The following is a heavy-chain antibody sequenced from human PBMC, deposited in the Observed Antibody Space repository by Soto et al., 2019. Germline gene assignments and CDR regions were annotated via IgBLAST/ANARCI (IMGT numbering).Heavy chain of an antibody. CDR2: IYYSGST. J-gene: IGHJ4*02. Sequence: PSETLSLTCTVSGGSISSGDYYWSWIRQPPGKGLEWIGYIYYSGSTYYNPSLKSRVTISVDTSKNQFSLKLSSVTAADTAVYYCASVPYYYDSSGYYIDYWGQGTMVTVYS. V-gene: IGHV4-30-4*01. CDR1: GGSISSGDYY. D-gene: IGHD3-22*01. CDR3: ASVPYYYDSSGYYIDY.